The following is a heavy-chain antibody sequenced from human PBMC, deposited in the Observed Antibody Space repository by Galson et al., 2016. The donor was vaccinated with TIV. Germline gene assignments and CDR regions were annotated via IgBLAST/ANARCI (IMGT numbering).Heavy chain of an antibody. CDR2: IVVGSGDT. Sequence: SVKVSCKASGFMFTSSAMQWVRQARGERLEWIGWIVVGSGDTDHAQKFQERVTFIRDMSTRTVYMELRSLRSEDTAVYYCAAGHWDSGSSSQKRFYFDYCSQGTLVTVSS. CDR3: AAGHWDSGSSSQKRFYFDY. J-gene: IGHJ4*02. D-gene: IGHD1-26*01. CDR1: GFMFTSSA. V-gene: IGHV1-58*02.